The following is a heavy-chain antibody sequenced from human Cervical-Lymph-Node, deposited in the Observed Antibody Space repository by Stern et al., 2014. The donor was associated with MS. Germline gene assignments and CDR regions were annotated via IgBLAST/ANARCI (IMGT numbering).Heavy chain of an antibody. CDR3: AREVWSGYPDFYYGMDV. D-gene: IGHD3-3*01. J-gene: IGHJ6*02. CDR1: GLSFSNSD. CDR2: ISNGGRNY. V-gene: IGHV3-21*01. Sequence: EVQLVESGGGLVRPGGSLRLSCSASGLSFSNSDMTWVRQVPGEGLQWVSSISNGGRNYYDAVSVRGRFTISRDNAKNSRYLQMNSLRDDDTAVYYCAREVWSGYPDFYYGMDVWGQGTTVTVSS.